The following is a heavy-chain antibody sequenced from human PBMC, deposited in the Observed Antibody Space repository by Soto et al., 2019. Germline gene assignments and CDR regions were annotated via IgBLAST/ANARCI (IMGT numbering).Heavy chain of an antibody. CDR2: ISAYNGNT. V-gene: IGHV1-18*01. Sequence: QVQLLQSGAEVKKPGASVKVSCKTSGYTFTNFGLSWVRQAPGQGLEWMGWISAYNGNTNYAQNFQGRVTMTTDTXXXXXXXXXXXXXXXXXXXXXXXXXXXPIDYWGQGTLVTVSS. CDR3: XXXXXPIDY. CDR1: GYTFTNFG. J-gene: IGHJ4*02.